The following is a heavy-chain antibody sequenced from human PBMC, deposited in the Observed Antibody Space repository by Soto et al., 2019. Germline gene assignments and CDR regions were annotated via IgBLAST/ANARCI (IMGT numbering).Heavy chain of an antibody. CDR2: ISYDGSNK. CDR1: GFTFSSYA. J-gene: IGHJ5*02. D-gene: IGHD6-19*01. Sequence: QVQLVESGGGVVQPGRSLRLSCAASGFTFSSYAMHWVRQAPGKGLEGVAVISYDGSNKYYADSVKGRCNISRDNSKNTLYLQMNSLRAEDTAVYYCARVTGSSGWYSNWFDPWGQGTLVTVSS. V-gene: IGHV3-30-3*01. CDR3: ARVTGSSGWYSNWFDP.